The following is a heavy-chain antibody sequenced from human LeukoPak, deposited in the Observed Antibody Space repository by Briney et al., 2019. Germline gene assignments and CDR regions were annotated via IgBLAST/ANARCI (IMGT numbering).Heavy chain of an antibody. CDR1: GYSFTNYW. CDR2: IYPGDSDT. CDR3: ARGRYCSSSSCYAERWFDP. D-gene: IGHD2-2*01. Sequence: GESLKISCQGSGYSFTNYWIGWLRQMPGKGLEWMGIIYPGDSDTRYSPSFQGQVTISADKSISTAYLQWSSLKASDTAIYYCARGRYCSSSSCYAERWFDPWDQGTLVTVSS. J-gene: IGHJ5*02. V-gene: IGHV5-51*01.